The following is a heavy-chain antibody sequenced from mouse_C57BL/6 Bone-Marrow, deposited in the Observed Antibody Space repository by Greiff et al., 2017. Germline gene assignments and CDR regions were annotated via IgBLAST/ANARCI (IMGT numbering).Heavy chain of an antibody. D-gene: IGHD2-1*01. CDR1: GFSLTSYA. V-gene: IGHV2-9-1*01. Sequence: VKLVESGPGLVAPSQSLSISCTASGFSLTSYAIGWVRQPPGKGLEWLGVICTGGGTNYNSAPIYRLSISKVNAKSQVFLKNNRLQTDDTARYYCASYYGNPYWYFDVWGTGTTVTVSS. J-gene: IGHJ1*03. CDR2: ICTGGGT. CDR3: ASYYGNPYWYFDV.